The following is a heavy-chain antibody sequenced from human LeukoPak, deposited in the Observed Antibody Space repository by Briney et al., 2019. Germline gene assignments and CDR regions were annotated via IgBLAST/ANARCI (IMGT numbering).Heavy chain of an antibody. D-gene: IGHD3-10*01. V-gene: IGHV3-7*01. CDR2: IKEDGTEK. CDR1: GFTFSRHS. Sequence: GGSLRLSCEVSGFTFSRHSMSWIRQAPGKGLEWVAKIKEDGTEKYYVGSVEGRFTISRDNARNTLFLQMNSLRVEDTAVYFCARESGDYGSAEMPGYYYYMDVWAKGTTVIVSS. J-gene: IGHJ6*03. CDR3: ARESGDYGSAEMPGYYYYMDV.